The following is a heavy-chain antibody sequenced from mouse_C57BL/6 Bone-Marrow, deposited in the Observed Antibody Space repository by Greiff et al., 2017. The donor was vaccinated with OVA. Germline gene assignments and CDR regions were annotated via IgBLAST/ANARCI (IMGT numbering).Heavy chain of an antibody. J-gene: IGHJ2*01. CDR3: AREKNYYGSGDFDY. V-gene: IGHV1-75*01. D-gene: IGHD1-1*01. CDR2: IFPGSGST. CDR1: GYTFTDYY. Sequence: VQLQQSGPELVKPGASVKISCKASGYTFTDYYINWVKQRPGQGLEWIGWIFPGSGSTYYNEKFKGKATLTVDQSSSTAYMLLSSLTSEDSAVYFCAREKNYYGSGDFDYWGQGTTLTVSS.